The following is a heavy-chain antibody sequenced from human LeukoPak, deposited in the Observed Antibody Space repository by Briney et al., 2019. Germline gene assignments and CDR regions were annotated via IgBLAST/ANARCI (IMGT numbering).Heavy chain of an antibody. J-gene: IGHJ3*02. CDR1: GFIFSSHA. CDR2: VSGSGGTT. Sequence: GGSLRLSCAAAGFIFSSHAMSWVRQAPGKGLEWVSYVSGSGGTTYYADSVKGRFTISRENSKSTLYLQMNSLGVEDTAVYYCAKDRFCSGAGCSDAFDIWGQGTMATVSS. D-gene: IGHD2-15*01. CDR3: AKDRFCSGAGCSDAFDI. V-gene: IGHV3-23*01.